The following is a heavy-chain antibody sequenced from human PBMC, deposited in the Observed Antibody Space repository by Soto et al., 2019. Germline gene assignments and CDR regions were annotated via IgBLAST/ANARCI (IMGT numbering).Heavy chain of an antibody. D-gene: IGHD3-16*01. CDR2: SHHGGGS. Sequence: PSETLSLTCSVSASSITSAFYWGWIRQAPGKGLEWIGSSHHGGGSYYNPSLKSRVSISVDAPKNQMSLKVNSVTVADTAVYYCARVRSLGANWYFDSWGQGIQVTVSS. CDR3: ARVRSLGANWYFDS. J-gene: IGHJ4*02. CDR1: ASSITSAFY. V-gene: IGHV4-38-2*02.